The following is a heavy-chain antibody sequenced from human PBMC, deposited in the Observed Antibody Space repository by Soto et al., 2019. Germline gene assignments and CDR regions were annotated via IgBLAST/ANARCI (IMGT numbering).Heavy chain of an antibody. CDR3: AKGHYYDDVGNWVANQGLDY. J-gene: IGHJ4*02. Sequence: PGGSLRLSCAASGFTFNNYAINWVRQAPGKGLEWVSSISGGGTGTYSADAVKGRFTISSDKSRNTVYLQMSSLRAEDTAVYYCAKGHYYDDVGNWVANQGLDYWGQGDLVTVSS. V-gene: IGHV3-23*01. CDR2: ISGGGTGT. CDR1: GFTFNNYA. D-gene: IGHD3-16*01.